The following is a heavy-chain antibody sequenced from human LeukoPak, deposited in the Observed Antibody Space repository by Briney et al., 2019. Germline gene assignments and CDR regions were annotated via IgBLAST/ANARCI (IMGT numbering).Heavy chain of an antibody. D-gene: IGHD6-19*01. CDR3: ARRYSSGWYSRYYFDY. CDR1: GGSISSSSYY. J-gene: IGHJ4*02. Sequence: SETLSLTCTVSGGSISSSSYYWGWIRQPPGKGLEWIGSIYYSGSTYYNPSLKSRVTISVDTSKNQFSLKLSSVTAADTAVYYCARRYSSGWYSRYYFDYWGQGTLVTVSS. CDR2: IYYSGST. V-gene: IGHV4-39*01.